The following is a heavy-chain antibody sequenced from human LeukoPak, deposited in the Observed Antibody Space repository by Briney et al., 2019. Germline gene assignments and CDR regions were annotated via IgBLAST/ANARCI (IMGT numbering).Heavy chain of an antibody. Sequence: ASVKVSCKASGYTFTSYYMHWVRQAPGQGLEWMGIINPSGGSTNYAQKFQGRVTMTRDTSTSTVYMELSSLRSKDTAVYYCARDSSYYDFWSGYHFDYWGQGTLVTVSS. V-gene: IGHV1-46*01. J-gene: IGHJ4*02. CDR1: GYTFTSYY. D-gene: IGHD3-3*01. CDR2: INPSGGST. CDR3: ARDSSYYDFWSGYHFDY.